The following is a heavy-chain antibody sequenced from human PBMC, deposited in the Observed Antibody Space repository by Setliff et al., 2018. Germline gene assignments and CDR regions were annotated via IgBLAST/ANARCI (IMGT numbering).Heavy chain of an antibody. CDR3: ARHGLQFLEWLSAFDY. CDR2: IYHSGST. CDR1: GYSISSGYY. J-gene: IGHJ4*02. Sequence: KPSETLSLTCAVSGYSISSGYYWGWIQQPPGKGLEWIGNIYHSGSTYYNPSLKSRVTISVDTSKNQFSLKLTSVTAADTAVYYCARHGLQFLEWLSAFDYWGQGTLVTVSS. V-gene: IGHV4-38-2*01. D-gene: IGHD3-3*01.